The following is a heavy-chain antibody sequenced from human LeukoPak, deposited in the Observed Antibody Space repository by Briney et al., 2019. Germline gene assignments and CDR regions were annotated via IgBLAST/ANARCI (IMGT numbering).Heavy chain of an antibody. V-gene: IGHV3-7*01. CDR1: GFTFSSYW. Sequence: GGSLRLSCAASGFTFSSYWMSWVRQAPGKGLEWVANIKQDGNEKYYVDSVKGRFTISRDNAKNSLYLQMNSLRAEDTAVYYCARDGNDYGDYPNSYNWFDPWGQGTLVTVSS. D-gene: IGHD4-17*01. J-gene: IGHJ5*02. CDR3: ARDGNDYGDYPNSYNWFDP. CDR2: IKQDGNEK.